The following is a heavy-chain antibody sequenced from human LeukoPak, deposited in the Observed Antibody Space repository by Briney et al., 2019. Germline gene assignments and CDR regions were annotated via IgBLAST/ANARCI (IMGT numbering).Heavy chain of an antibody. V-gene: IGHV3-30*02. CDR3: AKDWYYYDSGGYYAVYYYYYMDV. D-gene: IGHD3-22*01. Sequence: GGSLRLSCAASAFTFSSYGMHWVRQAPGKGLEWVAFIRYDGSNKYYADSVKGRFTISRDNSKNTLYLQMNSLRAEDTAVYYCAKDWYYYDSGGYYAVYYYYYMDVWGKGTTVTVSS. CDR1: AFTFSSYG. J-gene: IGHJ6*03. CDR2: IRYDGSNK.